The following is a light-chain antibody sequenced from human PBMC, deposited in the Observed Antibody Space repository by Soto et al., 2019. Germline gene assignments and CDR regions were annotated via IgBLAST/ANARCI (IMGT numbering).Light chain of an antibody. CDR2: GAV. Sequence: EIVMTQSPATLSVSAGETATLSCWASQSVSSKLAWYQQKPGQAPRLLIYGAVTRATGIPARFSGSGSGTEFTLTISRLQSEDFAVYYCQQYNNWPPRTIGQGTKVDIK. CDR1: QSVSSK. CDR3: QQYNNWPPRT. V-gene: IGKV3-15*01. J-gene: IGKJ1*01.